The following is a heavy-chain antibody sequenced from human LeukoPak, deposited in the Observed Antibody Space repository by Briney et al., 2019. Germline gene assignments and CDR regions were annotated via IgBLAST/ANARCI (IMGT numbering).Heavy chain of an antibody. CDR3: ARGLVGYCSGGSCYAGYGMDV. Sequence: ASVKVSCKASGGTFSSYAISWVRQAPGQGLEWMGGIIPIFGTANSAQKFQGRVTITADKSTSTAYMELSSLRSEDTAVYYCARGLVGYCSGGSCYAGYGMDVWGKGTTVTVSS. J-gene: IGHJ6*04. CDR1: GGTFSSYA. CDR2: IIPIFGTA. D-gene: IGHD2-15*01. V-gene: IGHV1-69*06.